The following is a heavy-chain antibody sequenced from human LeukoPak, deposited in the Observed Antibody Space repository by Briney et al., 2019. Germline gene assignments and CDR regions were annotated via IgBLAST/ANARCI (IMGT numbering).Heavy chain of an antibody. CDR1: GYTFTSYD. CDR3: ATGQALRFLEWLPQLNAFDI. D-gene: IGHD3-3*01. CDR2: MNPNSGNT. V-gene: IGHV1-8*01. Sequence: GASVKVSCKASGYTFTSYDINWVRQATGQGLEWMGWMNPNSGNTGYAQKFQGRVTMTRNTSISTAYMELSSLRSEDTAVYYCATGQALRFLEWLPQLNAFDIWGQGTMVTVSS. J-gene: IGHJ3*02.